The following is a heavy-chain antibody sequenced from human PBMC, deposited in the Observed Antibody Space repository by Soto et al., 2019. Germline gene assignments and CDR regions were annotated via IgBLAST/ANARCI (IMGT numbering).Heavy chain of an antibody. V-gene: IGHV4-34*01. D-gene: IGHD5-12*01. CDR2: INHRGST. CDR3: ARGRLRRKPLYLMDG. J-gene: IGHJ6*03. Sequence: QVQLQQWGAGLLKPSETLSLTCAVYGGSFSGYYWSWIRQPPGKGLERIGEINHRGSTNYNPSLKSRVTISGDTAKNQFSLKLSSVTAADTAVYYCARGRLRRKPLYLMDGWGKGTTVTVSS. CDR1: GGSFSGYY.